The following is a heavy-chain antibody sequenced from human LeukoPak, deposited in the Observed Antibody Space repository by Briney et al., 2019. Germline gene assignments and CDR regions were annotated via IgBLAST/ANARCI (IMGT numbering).Heavy chain of an antibody. D-gene: IGHD2-2*01. CDR2: ISWNSGSI. CDR1: GFTFDDYA. V-gene: IGHV3-9*01. CDR3: AKGRCSSIRGYHNY. Sequence: PGGSLRLSCAASGFTFDDYAMHWVRQAPGKGLEWVSGISWNSGSIAYADSVKGRFTISRDNAKNSLYLQMNSLRAEDTALYYCAKGRCSSIRGYHNYWGEGTLVVVCS. J-gene: IGHJ4*02.